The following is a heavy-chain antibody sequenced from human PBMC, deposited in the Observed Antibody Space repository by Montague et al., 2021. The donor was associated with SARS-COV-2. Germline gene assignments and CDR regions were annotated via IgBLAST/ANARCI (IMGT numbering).Heavy chain of an antibody. V-gene: IGHV4-59*01. CDR2: FCFFGST. J-gene: IGHJ4*02. Sequence: SETLSLTCTVSGGSSSVEHWSWMQKPPRKGLERYGYFCFFGSTNYNPSLKSRVTISVDTSKNQFSLKLSSVTAADTAVYYCARVKRGYYYGLGVSAHFDYWGQGTLVTVSS. CDR1: GGSSSVEH. D-gene: IGHD3-10*01. CDR3: ARVKRGYYYGLGVSAHFDY.